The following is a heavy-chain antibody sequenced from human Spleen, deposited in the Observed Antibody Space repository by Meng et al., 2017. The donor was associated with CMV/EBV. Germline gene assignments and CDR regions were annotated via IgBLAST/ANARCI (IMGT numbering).Heavy chain of an antibody. CDR2: MNPNSGNT. CDR1: GYSFISYD. CDR3: AREEWEIMAPDY. V-gene: IGHV1-8*03. D-gene: IGHD1-26*01. Sequence: KASGYSFISYDIIWVRQATGQGLEWMGWMNPNSGNTGYTQKFQGRVTLTRNTSINTAYMELSSLRSDDTALYYCAREEWEIMAPDYWGQGTLVTVSS. J-gene: IGHJ4*02.